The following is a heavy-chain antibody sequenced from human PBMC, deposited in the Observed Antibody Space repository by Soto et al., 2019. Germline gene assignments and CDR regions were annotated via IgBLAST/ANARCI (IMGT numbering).Heavy chain of an antibody. Sequence: SVKVSCKASGGTFRSYAISWVRQAPGQGLEWMGGIIPIFGTANYAQKFQGRVTITADESTSTAYMELSSLRSEDTAVYYCARDPLHCISTSCFYDYWGQGTLVTVSS. CDR1: GGTFRSYA. CDR2: IIPIFGTA. CDR3: ARDPLHCISTSCFYDY. J-gene: IGHJ4*02. V-gene: IGHV1-69*13. D-gene: IGHD2-2*01.